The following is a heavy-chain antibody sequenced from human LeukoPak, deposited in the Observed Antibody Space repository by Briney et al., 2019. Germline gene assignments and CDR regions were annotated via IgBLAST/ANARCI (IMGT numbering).Heavy chain of an antibody. CDR1: GFTFSSYW. CDR2: INSDGSST. D-gene: IGHD1-26*01. Sequence: GGSLRLSCAASGFTFSSYWMHWVRQAPGKGLVWVSRINSDGSSTSYADSVKGRFTISRDNAKNTLYLQMNSLRAEDTAVYYCARGGVRVYSGSYRWGYWGQGTLVTVSS. CDR3: ARGGVRVYSGSYRWGY. V-gene: IGHV3-74*01. J-gene: IGHJ4*02.